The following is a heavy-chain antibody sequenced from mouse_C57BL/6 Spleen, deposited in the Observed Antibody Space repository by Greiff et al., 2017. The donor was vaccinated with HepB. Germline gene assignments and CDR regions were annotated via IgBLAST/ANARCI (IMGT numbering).Heavy chain of an antibody. CDR2: ISYDGSN. CDR1: GYSITSGYY. Sequence: EVQLQESGPGLVKPSQSLSLTCSVTGYSITSGYYWNWIRQFPGNKLEWMGYISYDGSNNYNPSLKNRISITRDTSKNQFFLKLNSVTTEDTATYYCAREGDYYDYYYAMDYWGQGTSVTVSS. D-gene: IGHD1-1*01. V-gene: IGHV3-6*01. CDR3: AREGDYYDYYYAMDY. J-gene: IGHJ4*01.